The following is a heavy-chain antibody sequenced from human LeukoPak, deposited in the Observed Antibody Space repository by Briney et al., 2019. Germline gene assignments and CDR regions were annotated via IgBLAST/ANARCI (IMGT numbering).Heavy chain of an antibody. D-gene: IGHD3-22*01. CDR1: GFTFSSYA. Sequence: GGSLRLSCAASGFTFSSYAMSWVRQAPGKGLEWVSTISGSGGSTYYADSVEGRFTISRDNSKNTLYLQMSSLRAEDTAVYYCAKGFYDTSGYYNYFDYWGQGTLVTVSS. J-gene: IGHJ4*02. V-gene: IGHV3-23*01. CDR3: AKGFYDTSGYYNYFDY. CDR2: ISGSGGST.